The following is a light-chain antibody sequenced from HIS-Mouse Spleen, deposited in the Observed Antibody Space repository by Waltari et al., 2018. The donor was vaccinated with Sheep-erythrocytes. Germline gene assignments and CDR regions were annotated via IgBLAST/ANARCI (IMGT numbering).Light chain of an antibody. CDR3: QAWDSSTAWV. Sequence: SYELTQPPSVSVSPGQTASITCSGDKLGDKYACWYQQKPGQSPVLVIYQDSKRPSGIPRRVSGHNSGNTATLTISGTQAMDEADYYCQAWDSSTAWVFGGGTKLTVL. J-gene: IGLJ3*02. CDR2: QDS. V-gene: IGLV3-1*01. CDR1: KLGDKY.